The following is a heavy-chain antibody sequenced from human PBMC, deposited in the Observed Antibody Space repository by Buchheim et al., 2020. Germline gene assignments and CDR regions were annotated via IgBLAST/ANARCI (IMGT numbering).Heavy chain of an antibody. CDR3: ARDGWDYGEGDFDY. CDR1: GFTFSSYE. J-gene: IGHJ4*02. D-gene: IGHD4-17*01. V-gene: IGHV3-48*03. Sequence: EVQLVESGGGLVQPGGSLRLSCAASGFTFSSYEMNWVRQAPGKGREWGSYISSSGSTIYYAESVEGRFTISRDNAKNSLYLQMNSLRAEDTAVYYCARDGWDYGEGDFDYWGQGTL. CDR2: ISSSGSTI.